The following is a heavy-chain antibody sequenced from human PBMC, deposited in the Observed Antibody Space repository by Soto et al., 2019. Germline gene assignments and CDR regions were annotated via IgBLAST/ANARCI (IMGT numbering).Heavy chain of an antibody. J-gene: IGHJ6*02. D-gene: IGHD4-4*01. CDR3: ARRLYSNYGGRWYYYYYGMDV. V-gene: IGHV1-8*01. CDR2: MNPNSGNT. Sequence: ASVKVSCKASGYTFTSYDINWVRQATGQGLEWMGWMNPNSGNTGCAQKFQGRVTMTRNTSISTAYMELSSLRSEDTAVYYCARRLYSNYGGRWYYYYYGMDVWGQGTTVTVSS. CDR1: GYTFTSYD.